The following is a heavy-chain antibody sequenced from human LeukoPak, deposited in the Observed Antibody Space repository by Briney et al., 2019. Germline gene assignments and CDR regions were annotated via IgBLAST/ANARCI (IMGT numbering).Heavy chain of an antibody. Sequence: GGSLRLSCAASGFTFSSYSMNWVRQAPGKGLEWVSSISSSSSYIYYADSVKGRFTISRDNAKNSLYLQMNSLRAEDTAVYYCARVVEEGDSYYYYRMDVWGQGTTVTVSS. CDR3: ARVVEEGDSYYYYRMDV. J-gene: IGHJ6*02. V-gene: IGHV3-21*01. CDR1: GFTFSSYS. D-gene: IGHD2-2*01. CDR2: ISSSSSYI.